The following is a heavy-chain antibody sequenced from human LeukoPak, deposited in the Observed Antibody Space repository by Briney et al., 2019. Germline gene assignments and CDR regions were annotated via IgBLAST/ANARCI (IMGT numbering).Heavy chain of an antibody. D-gene: IGHD3-10*01. CDR3: ARVLRGFGALDY. CDR2: IWYDGSNK. CDR1: VFNFFTYG. J-gene: IGHJ4*02. Sequence: QTGGSPRLSCAASVFNFFTYGMQWVRQAPGKGLEWVAVIWYDGSNKYYADSVKGRFTISRDNSKSTLSLQMNGLRAEDTAVYYCARVLRGFGALDYWGQGTLVTVSS. V-gene: IGHV3-33*01.